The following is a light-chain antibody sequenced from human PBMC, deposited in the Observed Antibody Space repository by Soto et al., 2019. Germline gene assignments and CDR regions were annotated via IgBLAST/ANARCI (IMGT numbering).Light chain of an antibody. CDR1: QTVSSY. V-gene: IGKV3-20*01. Sequence: ENVLTQSPGTLSLSPGERATLSCRVSQTVSSYLTWYQQRPGQAPRLLIYGASKRATGIPDRFSGSGSGTDFTLTISRLEPEDFALYYCQQYGTSPITFGQGTRLEIK. CDR2: GAS. J-gene: IGKJ5*01. CDR3: QQYGTSPIT.